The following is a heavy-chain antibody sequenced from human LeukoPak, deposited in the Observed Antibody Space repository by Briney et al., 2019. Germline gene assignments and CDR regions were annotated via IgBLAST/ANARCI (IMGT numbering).Heavy chain of an antibody. V-gene: IGHV4-59*01. CDR2: IYYSGST. J-gene: IGHJ4*02. D-gene: IGHD3-16*02. Sequence: TGTLSLPCTVSGGSISSYYWSWIRQPPGKGLEWIGYIYYSGSTNYNPSLKSRVTISVDTSKNQFSLKLSSVTAADTAVYYCARGIRLGELSSLYYFDYWGQGTLVTVSS. CDR3: ARGIRLGELSSLYYFDY. CDR1: GGSISSYY.